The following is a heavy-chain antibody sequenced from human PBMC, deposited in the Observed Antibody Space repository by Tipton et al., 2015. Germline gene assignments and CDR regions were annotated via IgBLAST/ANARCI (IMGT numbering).Heavy chain of an antibody. CDR1: GYSISSGYY. J-gene: IGHJ4*02. D-gene: IGHD4-17*01. CDR2: ISHSGYT. Sequence: TLSLTCDVSGYSISSGYYWGWIRQPPGKGLEWIGSISHSGYTNYNPSLKSRVTISVDTSRNQFSLRLSSVTAADTAVYYCARKTTDSVSSYGDSLDNWGQGTPVTVSS. CDR3: ARKTTDSVSSYGDSLDN. V-gene: IGHV4-38-2*01.